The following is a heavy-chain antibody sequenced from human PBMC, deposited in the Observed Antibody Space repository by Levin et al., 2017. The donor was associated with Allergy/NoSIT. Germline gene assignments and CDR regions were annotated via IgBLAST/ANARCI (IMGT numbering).Heavy chain of an antibody. D-gene: IGHD5-24*01. V-gene: IGHV4-59*01. CDR3: ARSEMATIWNH. Sequence: SETLSLTCTVSGGSISSYYWSWIRQPPGKGLEWIGYIYYSGSTNYNPSLKSRVTISVDTSKNQFSLKLSSVTAADTAVYYCARSEMATIWNHWGQGTLVTVSS. CDR2: IYYSGST. J-gene: IGHJ5*02. CDR1: GGSISSYY.